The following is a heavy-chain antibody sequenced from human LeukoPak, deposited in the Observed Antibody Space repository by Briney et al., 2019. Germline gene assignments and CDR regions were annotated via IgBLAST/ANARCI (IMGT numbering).Heavy chain of an antibody. CDR2: IWYDGSNK. Sequence: GGSLRLSCAASGFTFSSYGMHWVRQAPGKGLEWVAVIWYDGSNKYYADSVKGRFTISRDNSKNTLYLQMNSLRAEDTAVYYCAKVRSRGDQTDAFDIWGQGTMVTVSS. J-gene: IGHJ3*02. CDR3: AKVRSRGDQTDAFDI. V-gene: IGHV3-30*02. CDR1: GFTFSSYG. D-gene: IGHD4-17*01.